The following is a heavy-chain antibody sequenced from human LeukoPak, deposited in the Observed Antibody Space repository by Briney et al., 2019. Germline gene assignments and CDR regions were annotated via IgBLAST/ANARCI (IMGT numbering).Heavy chain of an antibody. J-gene: IGHJ4*02. D-gene: IGHD2-2*01. CDR1: GYTFTSYA. V-gene: IGHV1-3*01. CDR3: ARGILGYCSSTSCYWGPRLHGQFDY. Sequence: ASVKVSCKASGYTFTSYAIHWVRQAPGQRLEWMGWINAGNGNTKYSQKFQGRVTITRDTSASTAYMELSSLRSEDTAVYYCARGILGYCSSTSCYWGPRLHGQFDYWGQGTLVTVSS. CDR2: INAGNGNT.